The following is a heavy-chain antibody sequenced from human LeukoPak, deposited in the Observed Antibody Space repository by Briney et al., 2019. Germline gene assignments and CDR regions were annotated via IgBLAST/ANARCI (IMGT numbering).Heavy chain of an antibody. Sequence: SETLSLTCTVSGGSISSSSYCWGWIRQPPGKGLEWIGGIYSSGSTYYNPSLKSRVTISVDTSKNQFSLKLSSVTAADTAVYYCARIVVADFDYWGQGTLVTVSS. D-gene: IGHD3-22*01. J-gene: IGHJ4*02. CDR2: IYSSGST. CDR1: GGSISSSSYC. CDR3: ARIVVADFDY. V-gene: IGHV4-39*01.